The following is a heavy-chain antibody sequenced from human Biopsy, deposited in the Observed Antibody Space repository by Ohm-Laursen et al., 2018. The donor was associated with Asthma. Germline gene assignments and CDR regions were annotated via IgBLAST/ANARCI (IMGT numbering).Heavy chain of an antibody. Sequence: GSSVKVSCKTSGYTFNSAGITWVRQAPGQGLEWMGGISVYNVKTKVAQKFQDRVTMITDTSTSTAYMELRSLRSEDTAVYFFARAVDYSHYYGIDVWGQGPTVTVS. J-gene: IGHJ6*02. V-gene: IGHV1-18*01. CDR3: ARAVDYSHYYGIDV. CDR2: ISVYNVKT. D-gene: IGHD3-10*01. CDR1: GYTFNSAG.